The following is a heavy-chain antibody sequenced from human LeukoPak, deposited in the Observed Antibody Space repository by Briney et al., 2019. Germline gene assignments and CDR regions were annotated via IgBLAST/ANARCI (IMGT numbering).Heavy chain of an antibody. V-gene: IGHV1-8*01. J-gene: IGHJ4*02. CDR1: GYTFTSYD. CDR2: MNPNSGNT. CDR3: AKGSGSYYYYFDY. D-gene: IGHD3-10*01. Sequence: GASVKVSCKASGYTFTSYDINWVRQATGQGLEWMGWMNPNSGNTGYAQKLQGRVTMTTDTSTSTAYMELRSLRSDDTAVYYCAKGSGSYYYYFDYWGQGTLVTVSS.